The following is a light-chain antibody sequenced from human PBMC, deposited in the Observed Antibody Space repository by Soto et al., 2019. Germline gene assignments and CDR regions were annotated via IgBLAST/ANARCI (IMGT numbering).Light chain of an antibody. Sequence: QSALTQPASVSGSPGQSITISFTVTSSDVGSYNYVSWYQQHPGKAPKLMIYEVSNRPSGVSNRYSGSKSGNTASLTISGLQAEDEANYYCSSYTSISTRVFGGGTKLTVL. CDR2: EVS. CDR3: SSYTSISTRV. CDR1: SSDVGSYNY. V-gene: IGLV2-14*01. J-gene: IGLJ3*02.